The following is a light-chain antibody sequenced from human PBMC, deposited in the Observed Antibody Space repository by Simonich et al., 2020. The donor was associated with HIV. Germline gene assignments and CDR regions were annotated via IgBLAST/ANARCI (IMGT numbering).Light chain of an antibody. Sequence: QSVLTQPPSVSGAPGQRVTISCTGSSSNIGAGYDVHWYQQLPGTAPKFLIDANSKRPSGVPDRFSGSKSGTSASLAITGLQVEDEADYYCQSYDSSLSGPVVFGGGTKLTVL. CDR1: SSNIGAGYD. CDR3: QSYDSSLSGPVV. J-gene: IGLJ2*01. V-gene: IGLV1-40*01. CDR2: ANS.